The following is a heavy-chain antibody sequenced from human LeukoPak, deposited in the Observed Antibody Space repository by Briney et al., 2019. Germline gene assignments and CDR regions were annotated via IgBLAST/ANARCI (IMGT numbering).Heavy chain of an antibody. CDR3: AKNRATGMAFYDY. CDR2: ISGDGVYI. D-gene: IGHD5-18*01. J-gene: IGHJ4*02. Sequence: GGSLRLSCVVSRFPFSIYEMNWVRQAPGKGLEWLSAISGDGVYIYYSESVKGRFTNSRDNSKSTLYLQMSNLRAEDTAVYYCAKNRATGMAFYDYWGQGIQVTISS. V-gene: IGHV3-23*01. CDR1: RFPFSIYE.